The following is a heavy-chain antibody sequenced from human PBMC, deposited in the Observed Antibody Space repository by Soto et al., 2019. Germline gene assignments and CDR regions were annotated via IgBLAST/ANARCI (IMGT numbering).Heavy chain of an antibody. D-gene: IGHD2-15*01. Sequence: QVQLAQSGAEVKKPGASVKVSCKASGYTFTDYYIHWVRQAPGQGLEWMGWINPNSGGTNYAQRFQGRVTMTRDTSISTVYMELSRLRSDDTAVYYCARGIVVVGAAGNWFDPWGQGTLVTVSS. V-gene: IGHV1-2*02. CDR1: GYTFTDYY. CDR3: ARGIVVVGAAGNWFDP. J-gene: IGHJ5*02. CDR2: INPNSGGT.